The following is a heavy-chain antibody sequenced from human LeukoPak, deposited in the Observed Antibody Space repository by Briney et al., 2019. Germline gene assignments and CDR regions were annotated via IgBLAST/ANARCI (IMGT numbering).Heavy chain of an antibody. CDR3: ARDGFWGHAFDI. CDR1: GGSISSYY. J-gene: IGHJ3*02. Sequence: SETLSLTCTVSGGSISSYYWSWIRQPPGKGLEWIGYIYYSGSTNYNPSLKSRVTISVDTSKNQFSLKLSSVTAADTAVYYYARDGFWGHAFDIWGQGTMVTVSS. V-gene: IGHV4-59*01. CDR2: IYYSGST. D-gene: IGHD7-27*01.